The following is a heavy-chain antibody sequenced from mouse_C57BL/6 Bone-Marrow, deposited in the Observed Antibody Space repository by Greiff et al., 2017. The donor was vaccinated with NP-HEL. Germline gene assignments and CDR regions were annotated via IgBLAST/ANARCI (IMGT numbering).Heavy chain of an antibody. Sequence: EVKVLESGGGLVKPGGSLKLSCAASGFTFSSYAMSWVRQTPEKRLEWVATISDGGSYTYYPDNVKGRFTISRDNAKNNLYLQMSHLKSEDTAMYYCARVQLRLYFDYWGQGTTLTVSS. CDR2: ISDGGSYT. D-gene: IGHD3-2*02. V-gene: IGHV5-4*03. J-gene: IGHJ2*01. CDR1: GFTFSSYA. CDR3: ARVQLRLYFDY.